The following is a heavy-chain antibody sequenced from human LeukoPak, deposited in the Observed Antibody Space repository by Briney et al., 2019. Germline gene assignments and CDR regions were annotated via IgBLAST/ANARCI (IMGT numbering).Heavy chain of an antibody. CDR1: GGAISSGSYY. CDR2: IYYNGNT. J-gene: IGHJ5*02. D-gene: IGHD6-13*01. CDR3: ARGAIPGRMAAAGKSWFDP. Sequence: SETLSLTCSVSGGAISSGSYYWGWIRQPPGKGLEWIGSIYYNGNTPYNPSLKSRVSISVDTSKNQFSLKMSSVPAADTAVYYCARGAIPGRMAAAGKSWFDPWGQGTLVTVSS. V-gene: IGHV4-39*01.